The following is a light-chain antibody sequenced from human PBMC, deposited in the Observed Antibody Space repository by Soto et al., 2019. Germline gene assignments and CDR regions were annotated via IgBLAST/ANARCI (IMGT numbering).Light chain of an antibody. CDR2: DAS. J-gene: IGKJ4*01. V-gene: IGKV3-11*01. CDR3: QQRSDWPPLT. CDR1: QDINFY. Sequence: DIVLTQSPATLSLSPGDRATLSCRASQDINFYLAWYQQKPGQSPRLLIFDASKRATGIPVRFSGSGSGTDFTLTITSLETDDVAIYYCQQRSDWPPLTFGSGTRVEIK.